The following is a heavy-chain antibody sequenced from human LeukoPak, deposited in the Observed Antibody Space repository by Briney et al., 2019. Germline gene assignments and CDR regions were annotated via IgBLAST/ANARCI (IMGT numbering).Heavy chain of an antibody. Sequence: PGGSLRLSCAASGFTFDDYGMSWVRQAPGKGLEWVSGINWNGGSKGYADSVKGRFTISRDNAKNSLYLQMNSLRAEDTALYYCARQLGYCSSTSCYGPLDYWGQGTLVTVSS. CDR1: GFTFDDYG. CDR3: ARQLGYCSSTSCYGPLDY. CDR2: INWNGGSK. V-gene: IGHV3-20*04. D-gene: IGHD2-2*01. J-gene: IGHJ4*02.